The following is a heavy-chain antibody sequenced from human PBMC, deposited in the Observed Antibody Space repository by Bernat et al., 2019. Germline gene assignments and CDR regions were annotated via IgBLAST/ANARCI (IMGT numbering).Heavy chain of an antibody. CDR2: IYSGGST. V-gene: IGHV3-66*01. CDR1: GFTVSNNY. J-gene: IGHJ4*02. D-gene: IGHD3-10*01. CDR3: ARDCRGYGSGSSGFDY. Sequence: EVQLVESGGGLVQPGGSLRLSCAASGFTVSNNYMSWVRQAPGKGLEWVSLIYSGGSTYYADSVKGRFIISRDYSKNTVYLQMNSLRAEDTAVYYCARDCRGYGSGSSGFDYWGQGTLVTVSS.